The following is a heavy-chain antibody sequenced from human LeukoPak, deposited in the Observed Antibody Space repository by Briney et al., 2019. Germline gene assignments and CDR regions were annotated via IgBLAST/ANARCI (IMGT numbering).Heavy chain of an antibody. V-gene: IGHV1-18*01. D-gene: IGHD1-26*01. J-gene: IGHJ4*02. Sequence: ASVKVSCKASGYTFTSNVITWVRQAPRQGLEWMGYITTYNGDTNYAQKFQGRVTMTTDTSTSTAYMELRSLRSDDTAMYYCARGRYSGSYTLFDYWGQGILVTVSS. CDR1: GYTFTSNV. CDR2: ITTYNGDT. CDR3: ARGRYSGSYTLFDY.